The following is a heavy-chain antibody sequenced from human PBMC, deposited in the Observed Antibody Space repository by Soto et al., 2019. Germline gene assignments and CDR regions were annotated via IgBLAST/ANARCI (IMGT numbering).Heavy chain of an antibody. V-gene: IGHV3-7*04. CDR3: AGGIPYYDFWSGYYGYYYYGMDV. J-gene: IGHJ6*02. Sequence: VGSLRLSCAASGFTFSSDWMSWVRQAPGKGLEWVANIKQDGGEKYYVDSVKGRFTISRDNAKNSLYLQMNSLRAEDTAVYYCAGGIPYYDFWSGYYGYYYYGMDVWGQGTTVTVSS. CDR2: IKQDGGEK. CDR1: GFTFSSDW. D-gene: IGHD3-3*01.